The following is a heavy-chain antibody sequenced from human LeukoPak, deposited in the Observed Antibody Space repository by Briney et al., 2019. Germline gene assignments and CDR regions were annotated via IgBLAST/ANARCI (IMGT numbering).Heavy chain of an antibody. CDR3: ARERQNKDFWSGGDY. CDR2: IKQDGSEK. Sequence: PGGSLRLSCAASGFTFSTYWMSWVRQAPEKGLEWVANIKQDGSEKYYVDSVKGRFTISRDNAKNSLYLQMNSLRAEDTAVYYCARERQNKDFWSGGDYWGQGTLVTVSS. V-gene: IGHV3-7*01. CDR1: GFTFSTYW. D-gene: IGHD3-3*01. J-gene: IGHJ4*02.